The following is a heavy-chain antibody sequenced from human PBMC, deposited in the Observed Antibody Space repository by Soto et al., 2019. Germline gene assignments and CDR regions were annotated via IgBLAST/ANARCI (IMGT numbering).Heavy chain of an antibody. Sequence: ASVKVSCKASGYTFTSYGISWVRQAPGQGLEWMGWISAYNGNTNYAQKLQGRVTMTTDTSTSTAYMELRSLRSDDTAVYYCARDLGWTNGVCYIAYDYYGMDVWGQGTTVTVPS. J-gene: IGHJ6*02. CDR1: GYTFTSYG. V-gene: IGHV1-18*01. CDR3: ARDLGWTNGVCYIAYDYYGMDV. CDR2: ISAYNGNT. D-gene: IGHD2-8*01.